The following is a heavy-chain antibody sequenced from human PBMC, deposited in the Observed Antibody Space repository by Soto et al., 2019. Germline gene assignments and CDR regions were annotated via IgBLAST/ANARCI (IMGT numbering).Heavy chain of an antibody. D-gene: IGHD6-19*01. CDR3: VKDGSSGWPYFDDMDV. CDR2: ILYDGSKK. J-gene: IGHJ6*02. V-gene: IGHV3-30*18. Sequence: GGSLRLSWAASGFTFSSYGMHWVRQAPGKGLEWVAVILYDGSKKYYADSVKGRFTISRDNSKNTLYLQMSSLRAEDTALYYCVKDGSSGWPYFDDMDVWGQGTTVTVSS. CDR1: GFTFSSYG.